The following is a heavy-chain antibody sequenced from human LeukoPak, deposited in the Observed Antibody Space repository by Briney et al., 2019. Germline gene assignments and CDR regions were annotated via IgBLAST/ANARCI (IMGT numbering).Heavy chain of an antibody. CDR3: AKDMSGGDCPDY. J-gene: IGHJ4*02. D-gene: IGHD2-21*02. CDR1: AFTFSSYG. CDR2: ISYDGSDK. Sequence: GGSLRLSCAASAFTFSSYGMHWVRQAPGKGLEWVALISYDGSDKDYAKSVKGRFTISRDNSKNTLYLQMNSLRAEDTAVYYCAKDMSGGDCPDYWGQGTLVTVSS. V-gene: IGHV3-30*18.